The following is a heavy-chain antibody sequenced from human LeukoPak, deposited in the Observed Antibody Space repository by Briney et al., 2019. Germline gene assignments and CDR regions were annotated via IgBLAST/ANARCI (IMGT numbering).Heavy chain of an antibody. V-gene: IGHV4-59*11. CDR3: ATNAGPSGAGDVLDI. J-gene: IGHJ3*02. CDR2: LLYSGST. CDR1: GDSITWHY. Sequence: XXTLSLTCTVXGDSITWHYWHWVRQPPGKGLEWIGHLLYSGSTSYNPSLDSRVTISLDTSKKSFSLKLTSVTAADTAVYYCATNAGPSGAGDVLDIWGQGTMVTVSS. D-gene: IGHD1-26*01.